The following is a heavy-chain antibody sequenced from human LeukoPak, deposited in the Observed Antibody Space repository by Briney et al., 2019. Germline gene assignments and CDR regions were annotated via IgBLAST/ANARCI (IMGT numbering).Heavy chain of an antibody. CDR2: IYYSGST. D-gene: IGHD3-10*01. Sequence: PSETLSLTCTVSGGSISSYYWSWIRQPPGKGLEWIGYIYYSGSTNYNPSLKSRVTMSVDTSKNQFSLKLSSVTAADTAVYYCARDYYGSESYWGKRYNWFGPWGQGTLVTVSS. V-gene: IGHV4-59*12. CDR1: GGSISSYY. CDR3: ARDYYGSESYWGKRYNWFGP. J-gene: IGHJ5*02.